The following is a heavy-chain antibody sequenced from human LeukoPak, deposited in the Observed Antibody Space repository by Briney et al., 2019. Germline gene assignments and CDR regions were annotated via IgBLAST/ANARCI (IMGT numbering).Heavy chain of an antibody. CDR1: GGTFSSYA. J-gene: IGHJ5*02. CDR2: IIPIFGTA. CDR3: ARADEGIAVAGTGTWFDP. V-gene: IGHV1-69*13. Sequence: ASVKVSCKASGGTFSSYAISWVRQAPGHGLEWMGGIIPIFGTANYAQKFQGRVTITADESTSTAYMELSSLRSEDTAVYYCARADEGIAVAGTGTWFDPWGQGTLVTVSS. D-gene: IGHD6-19*01.